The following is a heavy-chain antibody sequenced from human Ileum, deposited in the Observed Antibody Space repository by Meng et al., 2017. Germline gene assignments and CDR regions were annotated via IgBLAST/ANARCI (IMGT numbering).Heavy chain of an antibody. CDR3: TRTYGYGHIY. D-gene: IGHD5-18*01. CDR2: INPEGSEK. Sequence: GGSLRLSCVESGVAFSSDWMSWVRQTPGKGLEWVANINPEGSEKYYVDSLKGRFTISRDNAKNSLFLQLNSLRVEDTAVYYCTRTYGYGHIYWGQGTLVTVSS. J-gene: IGHJ4*02. CDR1: GVAFSSDW. V-gene: IGHV3-7*01.